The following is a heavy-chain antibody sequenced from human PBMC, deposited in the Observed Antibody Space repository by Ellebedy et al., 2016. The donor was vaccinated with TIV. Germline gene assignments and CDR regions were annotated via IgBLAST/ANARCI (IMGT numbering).Heavy chain of an antibody. CDR2: ISVYNGDT. J-gene: IGHJ4*02. V-gene: IGHV1-18*04. D-gene: IGHD3-9*01. CDR1: GYTFSSYG. Sequence: ASVKVSCKTSGYTFSSYGVSWVRQAPGQGLEWMGWISVYNGDTYYAQKFRGRVTMTSDTSTDTAYMERRSLRPDDTAVYYCARYSYDFLTGDNTRFDNWGRGTLVAVSS. CDR3: ARYSYDFLTGDNTRFDN.